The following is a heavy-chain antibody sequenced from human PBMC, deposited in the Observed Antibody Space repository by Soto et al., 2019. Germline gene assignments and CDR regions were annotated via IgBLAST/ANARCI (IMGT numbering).Heavy chain of an antibody. J-gene: IGHJ4*02. CDR1: GFTFSSYA. V-gene: IGHV3-30-3*01. CDR3: ASIPTDSGSPGDY. CDR2: ISYDGSNK. D-gene: IGHD3-22*01. Sequence: GGSLRLSCAASGFTFSSYAMHWVRQAPGKGLEWVAVISYDGSNKYYADSVKGRFTISRDNSKNTLYLQMNSLRAEDTAVYYCASIPTDSGSPGDYWGQGTLVTVSS.